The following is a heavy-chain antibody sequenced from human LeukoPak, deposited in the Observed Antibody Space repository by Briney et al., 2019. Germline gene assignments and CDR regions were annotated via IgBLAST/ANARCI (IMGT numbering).Heavy chain of an antibody. V-gene: IGHV3-30*04. CDR2: ISDDGGNE. J-gene: IGHJ5*02. CDR3: AKGGYSGYDHWFDP. Sequence: GGSLRLSCAASGFTFSRYAMHWVRQAPGMGLAWVAVISDDGGNEYYLESVKGRFTISRDNSKNTLYLQMNSLRAEDTAVYYCAKGGYSGYDHWFDPWGQGTLVTVSS. D-gene: IGHD5-12*01. CDR1: GFTFSRYA.